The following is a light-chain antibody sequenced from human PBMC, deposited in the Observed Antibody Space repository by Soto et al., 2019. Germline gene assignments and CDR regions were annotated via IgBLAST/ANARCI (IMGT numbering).Light chain of an antibody. CDR1: QSVSSDY. Sequence: EIVLTQSPSTLSLSPGDSATLSCRASQSVSSDYLAWYQQNPGQTPRLLIYGISNRATGTPDRFSGGGSGTDFTLTISRLEPEDFTVYYCQQYSRSPWTFGQGTKVEIK. J-gene: IGKJ1*01. CDR3: QQYSRSPWT. V-gene: IGKV3-20*01. CDR2: GIS.